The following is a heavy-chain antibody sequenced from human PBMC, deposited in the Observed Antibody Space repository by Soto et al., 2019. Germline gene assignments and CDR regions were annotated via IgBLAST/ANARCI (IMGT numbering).Heavy chain of an antibody. CDR3: ARVKSGSYYYYMDV. CDR2: INHSGST. CDR1: GGFLSGYY. V-gene: IGHV4-34*01. D-gene: IGHD3-3*01. J-gene: IGHJ6*03. Sequence: SETLSLTCAGYGGFLSGYYWSWIRQPPGKGLEWIGEINHSGSTNYNPSLKSRVTISVDTSKNQFSLKLSSVTAADTAVYYCARVKSGSYYYYMDVWGKGTTVT.